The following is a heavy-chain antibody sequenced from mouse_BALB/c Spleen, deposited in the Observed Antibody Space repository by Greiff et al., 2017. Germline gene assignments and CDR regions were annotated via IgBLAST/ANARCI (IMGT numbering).Heavy chain of an antibody. CDR3: ARGRGSLPLDY. Sequence: VQLKESGPELVKPGASVKMSCKASGYTFTSYVMHWVKQKPGQGLEWIGYINPYNDGTKYNEKFKGKATLTSDKSSSTAYMERSSLTSEDSAVYYCARGRGSLPLDYWGQGTSVTVSS. CDR2: INPYNDGT. J-gene: IGHJ4*01. CDR1: GYTFTSYV. D-gene: IGHD1-2*01. V-gene: IGHV1-14*01.